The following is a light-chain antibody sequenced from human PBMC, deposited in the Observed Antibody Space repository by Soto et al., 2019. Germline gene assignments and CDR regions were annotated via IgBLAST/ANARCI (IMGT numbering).Light chain of an antibody. J-gene: IGLJ1*01. CDR3: SSYAGSYTWI. Sequence: ALTQPRSVSGSPGQSVTVSCTGTSRDVAGYSYVSWFQQHPGKAPQLLIYDVTKRPSGVPDRFSGSKSGNTAALTISGLQAEDEAEYFCSSYAGSYTWIFGSGTKVTVL. CDR2: DVT. V-gene: IGLV2-11*01. CDR1: SRDVAGYSY.